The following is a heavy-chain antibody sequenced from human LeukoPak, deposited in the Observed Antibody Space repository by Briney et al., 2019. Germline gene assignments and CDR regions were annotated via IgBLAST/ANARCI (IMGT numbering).Heavy chain of an antibody. D-gene: IGHD2-15*01. CDR3: ARHADCSGGSCYPPNWFDP. J-gene: IGHJ5*02. Sequence: PSETLSLTCTVSGGSIRSYYWGWIRQPPAKGLAWIGYIYYSGSTNYNPSLKSRVTISVDTSKNQFSLKLISVTAADTAVYYCARHADCSGGSCYPPNWFDPWGQGTLVTVSS. CDR1: GGSIRSYY. CDR2: IYYSGST. V-gene: IGHV4-59*08.